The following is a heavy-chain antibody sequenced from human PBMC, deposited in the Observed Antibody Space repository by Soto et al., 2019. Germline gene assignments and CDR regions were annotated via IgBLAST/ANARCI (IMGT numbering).Heavy chain of an antibody. D-gene: IGHD1-26*01. CDR1: GDSISSDHW. V-gene: IGHV4-4*02. CDR3: ASHGYYNLEY. J-gene: IGHJ4*02. Sequence: QVQLRESGPGLVKPSGTLSLTCAVSGDSISSDHWWGWVRQPPGKGLEWIGEIYHSGSVNYNPSHKSRGTISVDKSKHQFSLILTSVTAADTAVYYCASHGYYNLEYWGQGPLVTVSS. CDR2: IYHSGSV.